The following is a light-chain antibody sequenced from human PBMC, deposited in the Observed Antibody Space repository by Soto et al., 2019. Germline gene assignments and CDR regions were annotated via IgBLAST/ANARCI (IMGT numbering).Light chain of an antibody. CDR2: AAS. Sequence: DIKMTQSPSSLSASVGGRVTITWRTSQSISSYLKWYQQKPGQAPKLLIYAASSLQSGVPSRFSGSGSGTDFTLTISSLQPEDFATYYCQQSYSTSWTFGQGTKVDIK. CDR1: QSISSY. V-gene: IGKV1-39*01. J-gene: IGKJ1*01. CDR3: QQSYSTSWT.